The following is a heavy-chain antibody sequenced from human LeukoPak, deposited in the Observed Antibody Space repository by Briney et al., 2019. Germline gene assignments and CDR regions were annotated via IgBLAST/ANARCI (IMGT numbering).Heavy chain of an antibody. J-gene: IGHJ4*02. CDR1: GFTFSSYS. V-gene: IGHV3-48*01. CDR3: AKVPSSGSSYFVY. Sequence: GGSLRLSCAASGFTFSSYSMDWVRQAPGKGLEWVSYISGSSSTIYYADSVKGRFTISRDNAKNSLYLQMNSLRAEDTAVYYCAKVPSSGSSYFVYWGQGTLVTVSS. CDR2: ISGSSSTI. D-gene: IGHD1-26*01.